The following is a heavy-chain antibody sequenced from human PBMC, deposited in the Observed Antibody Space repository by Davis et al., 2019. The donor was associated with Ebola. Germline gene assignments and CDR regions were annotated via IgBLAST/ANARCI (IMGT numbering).Heavy chain of an antibody. V-gene: IGHV3-15*04. J-gene: IGHJ6*03. CDR2: IESRADGGTT. Sequence: GESLNISCAASGLTFSNAWMNWLRQAPGKGLEWVGRIESRADGGTTDYAAPVKGRFTISRDDSKNTLYLQMNSLKTEDTAVYYCTKSGFLQWLIDNYYCFMDVWGKGTTVTVSS. D-gene: IGHD3-3*01. CDR3: TKSGFLQWLIDNYYCFMDV. CDR1: GLTFSNAW.